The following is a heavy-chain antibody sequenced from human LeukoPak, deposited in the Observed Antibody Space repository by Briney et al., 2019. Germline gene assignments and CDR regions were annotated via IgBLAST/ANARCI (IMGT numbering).Heavy chain of an antibody. CDR2: IKSKTVGGTT. D-gene: IGHD5-12*01. CDR3: NTDFFEGYRCS. Sequence: GGSLRLSCAASGFTFSNVWMTWVRQAPGKGLECVGRIKSKTVGGTTDYAAPVKGRFTISRDDSKNTVYLQMKSLQTEDTALYYRNTDFFEGYRCSLGPGNLVTVSS. J-gene: IGHJ5*01. CDR1: GFTFSNVW. V-gene: IGHV3-15*01.